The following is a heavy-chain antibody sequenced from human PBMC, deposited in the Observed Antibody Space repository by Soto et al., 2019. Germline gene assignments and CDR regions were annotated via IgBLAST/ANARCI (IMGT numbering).Heavy chain of an antibody. V-gene: IGHV3-74*01. CDR2: ISNDGSGT. CDR3: ATLQLDGPDD. Sequence: PGGSLRLSCAASGFTLSDYWMHWVRQVPGTGLVWVSRISNDGSGTSYADFVKGRFTISKDDAKNTVYLQMNSLSAEDTAVYYCATLQLDGPDDWGQGT. CDR1: GFTLSDYW. D-gene: IGHD3-3*01. J-gene: IGHJ4*02.